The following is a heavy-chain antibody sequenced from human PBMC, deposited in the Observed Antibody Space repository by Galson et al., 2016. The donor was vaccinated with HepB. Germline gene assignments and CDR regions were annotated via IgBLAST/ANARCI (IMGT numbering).Heavy chain of an antibody. D-gene: IGHD3-10*01. J-gene: IGHJ4*02. CDR1: GGSFSAYY. CDR3: VRFEGSGGYFVDH. V-gene: IGHV4-34*01. CDR2: INHIGSI. Sequence: SETLSLTCAVYGGSFSAYYWNWIRQPPGKGLEWIGEINHIGSINYNPSLNSRVTISLDTSKRQFSLSLSPVTAADTAVYYCVRFEGSGGYFVDHWGRGTLVTVSS.